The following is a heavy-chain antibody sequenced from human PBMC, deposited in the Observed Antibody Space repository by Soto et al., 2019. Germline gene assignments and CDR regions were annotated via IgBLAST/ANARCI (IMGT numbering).Heavy chain of an antibody. CDR1: GCTFSSYA. Sequence: ASVKVSCKASGCTFSSYAISCVRQAPGQGLEWMGGIIPIFGTANYAQKFQGRVTITADKSTSTAYMELSSLRSEDTAVYYCARTTVTILFDYWGQGTLVTVSS. V-gene: IGHV1-69*06. J-gene: IGHJ4*02. CDR2: IIPIFGTA. D-gene: IGHD4-17*01. CDR3: ARTTVTILFDY.